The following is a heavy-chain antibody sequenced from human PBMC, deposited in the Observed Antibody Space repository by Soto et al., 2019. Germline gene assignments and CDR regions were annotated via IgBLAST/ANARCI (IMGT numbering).Heavy chain of an antibody. CDR1: GFTFDDYA. CDR2: ISWNSGSI. V-gene: IGHV3-9*01. Sequence: EVQLVESGGGLVQPGRSLRLSCAASGFTFDDYAMHWVRQAPGKGLEWVSGISWNSGSIGYADSVKGRFTISRDKAKNSLYLQMNSLRAEDTALYYCAKDIRYYDFWSGYHGGKSMDVWGKGTTVTVSS. CDR3: AKDIRYYDFWSGYHGGKSMDV. D-gene: IGHD3-3*01. J-gene: IGHJ6*03.